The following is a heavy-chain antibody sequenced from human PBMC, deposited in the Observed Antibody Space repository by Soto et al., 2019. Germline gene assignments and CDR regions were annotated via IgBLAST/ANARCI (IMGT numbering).Heavy chain of an antibody. D-gene: IGHD1-26*01. J-gene: IGHJ3*02. CDR3: TTAGGGAFDI. CDR1: GLTFRNAW. V-gene: IGHV3-15*01. CDR2: IKSKSDGGAS. Sequence: GGSLRLSCAASGLTFRNAWMCWIRKAPGKGLEWLGRIKSKSDGGASDYAAPVKGRFTISRDDSENTLYLQMSSLKLEDTAVYYCTTAGGGAFDIWGQGTMVTVS.